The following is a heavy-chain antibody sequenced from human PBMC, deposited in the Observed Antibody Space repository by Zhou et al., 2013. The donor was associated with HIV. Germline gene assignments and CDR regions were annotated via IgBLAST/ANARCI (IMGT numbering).Heavy chain of an antibody. Sequence: QVQLVQSGAEVKKPGASVKVSCEASGYTFTDYYIHWVRQAPGQGLEWMGIVNPTSGNTSYAHKFQGRVTMTRDTSTRTVYMELNTLTSEDTAVYLCARDKGIAAADHDAVDIWGQGDNGHCLF. D-gene: IGHD6-13*01. CDR1: GYTFTDYY. J-gene: IGHJ3*02. CDR2: VNPTSGNT. CDR3: ARDKGIAAADHDAVDI. V-gene: IGHV1-46*01.